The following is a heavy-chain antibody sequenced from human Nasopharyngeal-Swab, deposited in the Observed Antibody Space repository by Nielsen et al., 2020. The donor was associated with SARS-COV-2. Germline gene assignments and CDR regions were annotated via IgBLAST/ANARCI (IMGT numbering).Heavy chain of an antibody. V-gene: IGHV3-33*01. CDR1: GFTFSSYT. CDR3: AREVVVSGSGCFDY. Sequence: GGSLRLSCAASGFTFSSYTMHWVRQAPGKGLEWVALIWSDGNNRYNADSVKGRFTISRDNSENTMYLQMNSLSAEDTAVYYCAREVVVSGSGCFDYWGQGTLVTVSS. D-gene: IGHD2-15*01. J-gene: IGHJ4*02. CDR2: IWSDGNNR.